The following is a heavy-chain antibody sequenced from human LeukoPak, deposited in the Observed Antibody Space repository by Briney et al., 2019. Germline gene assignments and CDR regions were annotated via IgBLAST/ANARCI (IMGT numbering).Heavy chain of an antibody. CDR2: IRVSGST. CDR3: AKDKIWGEDYFDF. V-gene: IGHV3-23*01. D-gene: IGHD3-16*01. J-gene: IGHJ4*02. CDR1: GFTFSSYA. Sequence: GGSLRLSCTTSGFTFSSYALSWVRQAPGKGLEWVSGIRVSGSTYYPDSVKGRFTISRDNSKNTLYLQMNSLRAEDTAIYYCAKDKIWGEDYFDFWGQGTLVTVSS.